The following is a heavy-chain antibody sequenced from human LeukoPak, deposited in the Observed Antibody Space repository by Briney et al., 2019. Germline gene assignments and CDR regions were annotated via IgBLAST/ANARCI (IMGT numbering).Heavy chain of an antibody. CDR2: ISSSSNYI. J-gene: IGHJ4*02. CDR1: GLTFSSDS. D-gene: IGHD3-10*01. V-gene: IGHV3-21*01. Sequence: GGSLRLSCAASGLTFSSDSMNWVRQAPGKGLEWVSSISSSSNYIYYADSVKGRFTISRDNAKNSLYLQMNSLRAEDTAVYYCERVPHAMVRGVIITEFYFDYWGQGTLVTVSS. CDR3: ERVPHAMVRGVIITEFYFDY.